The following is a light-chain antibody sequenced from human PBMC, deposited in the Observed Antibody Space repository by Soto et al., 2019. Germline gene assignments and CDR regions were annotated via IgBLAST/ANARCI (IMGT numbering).Light chain of an antibody. V-gene: IGKV1-5*03. CDR3: QQYNDYPWT. CDR1: QSISSW. J-gene: IGKJ1*01. Sequence: DIQMTQSPSTLSASVGDRVIITCRASQSISSWLAWYQQKPGKAPKLLIYKASSLESGVPSRFSGSGSGTEFTLTISILQPDDFATYYCQQYNDYPWTFGQGTKVEIK. CDR2: KAS.